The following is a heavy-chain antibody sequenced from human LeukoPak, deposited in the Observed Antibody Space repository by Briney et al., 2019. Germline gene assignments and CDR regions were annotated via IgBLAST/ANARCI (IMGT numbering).Heavy chain of an antibody. D-gene: IGHD2-8*01. CDR2: ISSSGRTM. V-gene: IGHV3-48*03. J-gene: IGHJ4*02. Sequence: PGGSLSLSCAPSGFTFGRYEMNWVRQPPGEGRGWVSHISSSGRTMYYADSVKDRFTITRDNAKNSVYLQMNSLRAEDTAVYYCARLGSLCRNGVCYGVWGQGILVTVSS. CDR3: ARLGSLCRNGVCYGV. CDR1: GFTFGRYE.